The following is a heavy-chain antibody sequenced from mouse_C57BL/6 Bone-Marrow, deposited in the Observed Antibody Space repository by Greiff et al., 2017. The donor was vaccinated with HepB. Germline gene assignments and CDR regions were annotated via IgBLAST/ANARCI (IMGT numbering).Heavy chain of an antibody. CDR2: IYPGDGDT. CDR3: ARIRAYYSNYGWYFDV. CDR1: GYAFSSSW. D-gene: IGHD2-5*01. J-gene: IGHJ1*03. V-gene: IGHV1-82*01. Sequence: VQVVESGPELVKPGASVKISCKASGYAFSSSWMNWVKQRPGKGLEWIGRIYPGDGDTNYNGKFKGKATLTADKSSSTAYMQLSSLTSEDSAVYFCARIRAYYSNYGWYFDVWGTGTTVTVSS.